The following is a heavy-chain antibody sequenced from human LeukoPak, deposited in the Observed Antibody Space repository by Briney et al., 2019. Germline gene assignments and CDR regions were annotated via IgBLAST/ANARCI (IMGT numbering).Heavy chain of an antibody. J-gene: IGHJ4*02. Sequence: PGGSLRLSCAASGFTFSTYSMNWVRQAPGKGLEWVSSISSSGSYIDYADSVKGRFTISRDNAKNSLYLQMNSLRAEDTAVYYCASRYCSGGSCYWGPGGFDYWGQGTLVTVSS. D-gene: IGHD2-15*01. V-gene: IGHV3-21*01. CDR1: GFTFSTYS. CDR3: ASRYCSGGSCYWGPGGFDY. CDR2: ISSSGSYI.